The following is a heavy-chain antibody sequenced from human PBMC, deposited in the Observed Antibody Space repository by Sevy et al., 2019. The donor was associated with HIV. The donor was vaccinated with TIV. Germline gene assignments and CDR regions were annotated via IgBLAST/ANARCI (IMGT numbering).Heavy chain of an antibody. D-gene: IGHD6-19*01. V-gene: IGHV3-53*01. CDR3: VRERAGIDH. Sequence: GGSLRLSCAASGFTVTFNSMSRVRQAPWRGLVWVSVIYVGSNTYYADSVKGRFTIFRDSFKDTVDLQMDSLRPEDSGVYYCVRERAGIDHWGQGTLVTVSS. CDR2: IYVGSNT. CDR1: GFTVTFNS. J-gene: IGHJ4*02.